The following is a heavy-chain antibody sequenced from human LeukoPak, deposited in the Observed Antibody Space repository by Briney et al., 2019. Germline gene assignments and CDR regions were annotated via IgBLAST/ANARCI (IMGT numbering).Heavy chain of an antibody. CDR3: AKSPTVDAAFDI. D-gene: IGHD4-23*01. CDR2: IGYTGDST. J-gene: IGHJ3*02. CDR1: GFTFSSYA. V-gene: IGHV3-23*01. Sequence: GGSLRFSCAASGFTFSSYARNWVRQAPGKGLGWVSGIGYTGDSTFYADSVKGRFTVSRDSSKNTLLLHMNSLRAEDTALYYCAKSPTVDAAFDIWGQGTMVTVSS.